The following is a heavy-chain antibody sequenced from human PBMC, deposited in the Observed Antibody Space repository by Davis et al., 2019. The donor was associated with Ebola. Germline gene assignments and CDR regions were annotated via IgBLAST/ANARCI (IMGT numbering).Heavy chain of an antibody. Sequence: ASVKVSCKASGYTFTSYYMHWVRQAPGQGLEWMGIINPSGGSTSYAQKFQGRVTMARDTSTSTVYMELSSLRSEDTAVYYCARDWYYDFWSGYYRGYYYYGMDVWGQGTTVTVSS. CDR1: GYTFTSYY. CDR2: INPSGGST. V-gene: IGHV1-46*01. D-gene: IGHD3-3*01. J-gene: IGHJ6*02. CDR3: ARDWYYDFWSGYYRGYYYYGMDV.